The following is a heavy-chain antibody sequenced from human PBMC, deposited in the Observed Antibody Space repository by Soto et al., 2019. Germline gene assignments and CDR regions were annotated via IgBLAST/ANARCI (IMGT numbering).Heavy chain of an antibody. CDR1: GFIFNEYG. J-gene: IGHJ4*02. V-gene: IGHV3-33*01. CDR2: IWYDGSNK. CDR3: ARWGCSGSNCNLNQRSFDL. Sequence: VQLVESGGGVVQPGRSLRLSCAASGFIFNEYGMHWVRQAPGKGLEWVAVIWYDGSNKYYADSVKGRFTFSRDNSKNTRSLQMNSLRVEDTAIYYCARWGCSGSNCNLNQRSFDLWGQGTLVTVSS. D-gene: IGHD2-15*01.